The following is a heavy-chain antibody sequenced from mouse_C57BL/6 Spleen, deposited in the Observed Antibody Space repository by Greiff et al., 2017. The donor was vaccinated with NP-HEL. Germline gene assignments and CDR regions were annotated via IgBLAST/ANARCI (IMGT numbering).Heavy chain of an antibody. D-gene: IGHD1-1*01. CDR2: IHPSDSDT. CDR3: AIGSYYSGSSYPFDY. Sequence: VQLQQSGAELVKPGASVKVSCKASGYTFTSYWMHWVKQRPGQGLEWIGRIHPSDSDTNYNQKFKGKATLTVEKSSSTAYMQLSSLTSEDSAVYYCAIGSYYSGSSYPFDYWGQGTTLTVSS. V-gene: IGHV1-74*01. J-gene: IGHJ2*01. CDR1: GYTFTSYW.